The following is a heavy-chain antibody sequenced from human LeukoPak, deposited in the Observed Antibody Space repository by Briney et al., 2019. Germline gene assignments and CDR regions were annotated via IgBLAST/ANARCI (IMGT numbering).Heavy chain of an antibody. CDR3: AIGPRRGDAFDI. J-gene: IGHJ3*02. D-gene: IGHD6-6*01. V-gene: IGHV4-34*01. CDR1: GGSSSGYY. Sequence: SETLSLXCAVYGGSSSGYYWSWIRQPPGKGLEWIGEINHSGSTNYNPSLKSRVTISVDTSKNQFSLKLSSVTAADTAVYYCAIGPRRGDAFDIWGQGTMVTVSS. CDR2: INHSGST.